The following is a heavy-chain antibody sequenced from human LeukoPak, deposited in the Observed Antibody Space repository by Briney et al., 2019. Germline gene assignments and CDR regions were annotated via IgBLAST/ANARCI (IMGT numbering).Heavy chain of an antibody. J-gene: IGHJ4*02. V-gene: IGHV4-4*02. CDR2: VNLQGST. CDR3: AREGGPYRPLDY. Sequence: SGTLSLTCGVSGGSITQTNYWTWVGQPPGKGLDWIGEVNLQGSTNYNPSLMGRVAISVDNSENHVSLQLTSVTAADTAVYYCAREGGPYRPLDYSGQGTLVTVSS. CDR1: GGSITQTNY.